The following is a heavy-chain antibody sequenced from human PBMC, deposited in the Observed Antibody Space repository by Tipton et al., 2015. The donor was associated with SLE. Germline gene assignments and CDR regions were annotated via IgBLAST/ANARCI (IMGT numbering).Heavy chain of an antibody. CDR1: GFTFSTYA. V-gene: IGHV3-23*01. D-gene: IGHD2-21*02. J-gene: IGHJ4*02. Sequence: SLRLSCVVSGFTFSTYAMTWVRQAPGKGLEWVSSTSGSGVTTFYADSVKGRFAMSRDNSKNTLYLQMNSLRAEDTAVYYCVKDRGLAVTATYFDSWGQGTLVTVSS. CDR3: VKDRGLAVTATYFDS. CDR2: TSGSGVTT.